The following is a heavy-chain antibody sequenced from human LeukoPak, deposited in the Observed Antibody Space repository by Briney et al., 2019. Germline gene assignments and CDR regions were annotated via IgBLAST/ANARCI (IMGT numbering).Heavy chain of an antibody. D-gene: IGHD3-22*01. CDR1: GGSIKSGGYY. CDR3: ARNYYDGSTAFDI. J-gene: IGHJ3*02. V-gene: IGHV4-31*03. Sequence: SETLSLTCTVSGGSIKSGGYYWSWIRQHPGKGLEWIGYIYYNGNTYYNPSLKSRVTISVDTSKNQFSLKLSSVTVADTAVFYCARNYYDGSTAFDIWGQGTMVTVSS. CDR2: IYYNGNT.